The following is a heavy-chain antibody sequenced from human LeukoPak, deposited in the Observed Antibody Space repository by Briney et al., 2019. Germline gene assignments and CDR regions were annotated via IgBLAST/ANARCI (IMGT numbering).Heavy chain of an antibody. CDR1: GFSVSSSY. D-gene: IGHD3-22*01. CDR2: VYSAGST. V-gene: IGHV3-66*02. CDR3: ARLYDSSAYGAFDI. Sequence: PGGSLRLSCAASGFSVSSSYMDWVRQASGKGLEWVSVVYSAGSTYYPDSVKGRFTISRDNSQNMLFLQMDSLRAEDTAVYYCARLYDSSAYGAFDIWGQGTLVTVSS. J-gene: IGHJ3*02.